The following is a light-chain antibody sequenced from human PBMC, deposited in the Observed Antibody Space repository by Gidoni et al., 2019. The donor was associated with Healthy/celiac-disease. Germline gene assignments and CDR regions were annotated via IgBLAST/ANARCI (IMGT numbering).Light chain of an antibody. CDR3: QSYDRSVSGSV. CDR1: SSNIGAGYA. CDR2: GNS. V-gene: IGLV1-40*01. Sequence: QSVLTQPPSVSGAPGQRVTISSTGSSSNIGAGYALPWYQQLHGNAPKLLIYGNSNRPTGVPDRFSGSKSGTSASLAITGLQAGDEADYYCQSYDRSVSGSVFGGGTKLTVL. J-gene: IGLJ2*01.